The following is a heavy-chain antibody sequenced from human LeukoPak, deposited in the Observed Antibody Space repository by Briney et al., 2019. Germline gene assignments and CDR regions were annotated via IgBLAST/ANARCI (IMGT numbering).Heavy chain of an antibody. D-gene: IGHD2-2*01. CDR2: INPNSGGT. J-gene: IGHJ5*02. Sequence: ASMKVSCKASGYTFTGYYMHWVRQAPGQGLEWMGWINPNSGGTNYAQTFQGRFAMTRDTSISTAYMELSRLRSDDAAVYYCARAPLPYCSSTSCNLGYNWFDPWGQGTLVTVSS. CDR3: ARAPLPYCSSTSCNLGYNWFDP. CDR1: GYTFTGYY. V-gene: IGHV1-2*02.